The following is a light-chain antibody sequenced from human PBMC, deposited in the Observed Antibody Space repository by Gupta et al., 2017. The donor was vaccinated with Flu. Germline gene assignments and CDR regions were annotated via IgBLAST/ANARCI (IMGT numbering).Light chain of an antibody. CDR2: GAS. V-gene: IGKV3-20*01. CDR3: QQYGSSPMYT. J-gene: IGKJ2*01. CDR1: QSVSSSY. Sequence: RATLSCRASQSVSSSYLAWYQQKPGQAPRLLIYGASSRATGIPDRFSGSGSGTDFTLTISRLEPEDFAVYYCQQYGSSPMYTLGQGTKLEIK.